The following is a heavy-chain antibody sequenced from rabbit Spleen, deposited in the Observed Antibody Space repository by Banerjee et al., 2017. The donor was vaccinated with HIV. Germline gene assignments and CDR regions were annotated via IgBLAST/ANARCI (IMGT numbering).Heavy chain of an antibody. Sequence: QSLEESGGDLVKPGGTLTLTCIASGVSFSGNSYMCWVRQAPGKGLEWVVCIDAGSSGFTYFASWAKGRFTISKTSSTTVTLQMTSLTAADTATYFCARDTGSSFSSYGMDLWGPGTLVTVS. CDR1: GVSFSGNSY. J-gene: IGHJ6*01. D-gene: IGHD8-1*01. CDR3: ARDTGSSFSSYGMDL. CDR2: IDAGSSGFT. V-gene: IGHV1S40*01.